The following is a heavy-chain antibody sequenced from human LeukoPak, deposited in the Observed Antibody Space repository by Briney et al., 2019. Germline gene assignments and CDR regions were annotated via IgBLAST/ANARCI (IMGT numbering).Heavy chain of an antibody. CDR1: GFTFSSYS. CDR2: ISSSSSYI. V-gene: IGHV3-21*01. J-gene: IGHJ4*02. D-gene: IGHD3-22*01. Sequence: GGFLRLFCAASGFTFSSYSMNWVRQAPGKGLEWVSSISSSSSYIYYADSVKGRFTISRDNAKNSLYLQMNSLRAEDTAVYYCARFGSGYYQFDYWGQGTLVTVSS. CDR3: ARFGSGYYQFDY.